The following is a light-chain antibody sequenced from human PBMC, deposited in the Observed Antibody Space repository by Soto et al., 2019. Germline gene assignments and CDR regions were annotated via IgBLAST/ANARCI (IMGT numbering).Light chain of an antibody. CDR3: QQYYSTPT. CDR2: WAS. CDR1: QSVLYSSNNENY. V-gene: IGKV4-1*01. Sequence: DIVMTQSPDSLAVSLGERATINCKSSQSVLYSSNNENYLAWYQHKPRQPPKLLIYWASTRESGVPDRFSGSGSGTDFTLTISSLQAEDVAVYYCQQYYSTPTFGPGTKVDIK. J-gene: IGKJ3*01.